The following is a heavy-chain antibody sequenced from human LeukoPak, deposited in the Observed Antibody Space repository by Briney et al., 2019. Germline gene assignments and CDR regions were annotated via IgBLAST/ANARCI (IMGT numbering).Heavy chain of an antibody. Sequence: SETLSLTCTVSGGSIVSHYWNWIRQPAGRGLEWIGRFYASGTTNTSPSLKSRVTMSVDTSKNQFSLKLSSVTAADTAVYYCASYGDYGFFDYWGQGTLVTVSS. CDR3: ASYGDYGFFDY. V-gene: IGHV4-4*07. J-gene: IGHJ4*02. CDR1: GGSIVSHY. CDR2: FYASGTT. D-gene: IGHD4-17*01.